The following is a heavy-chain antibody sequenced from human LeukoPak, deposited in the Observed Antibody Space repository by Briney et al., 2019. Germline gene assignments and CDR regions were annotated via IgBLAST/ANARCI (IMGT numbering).Heavy chain of an antibody. J-gene: IGHJ1*01. V-gene: IGHV3-48*04. CDR1: GSIFSDYG. Sequence: GGSLRLSCAASGSIFSDYGMTWVRQAPGKGLEWLSYISSSSSTIYYADSVKGRFTVSRDNAKNSLYLQMNSLRAEDTAVYYCARDILTGSQSRFQRWGQGTLVTVSS. CDR3: ARDILTGSQSRFQR. CDR2: ISSSSSTI. D-gene: IGHD3-9*01.